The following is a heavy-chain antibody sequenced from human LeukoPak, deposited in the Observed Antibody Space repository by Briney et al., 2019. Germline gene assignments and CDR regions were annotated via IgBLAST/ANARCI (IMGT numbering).Heavy chain of an antibody. D-gene: IGHD5-24*01. J-gene: IGHJ4*02. Sequence: PSQTLSLTCTVSGGSISSGGYYWRWIRQHPGKGLEWIGYIYYSGSTYYNPSLKSRVTISVDTSKNQFSLKLSSVTAADTAMYYCASQRPEMATGDYWGQGTLVTVSS. CDR2: IYYSGST. CDR1: GGSISSGGYY. CDR3: ASQRPEMATGDY. V-gene: IGHV4-31*03.